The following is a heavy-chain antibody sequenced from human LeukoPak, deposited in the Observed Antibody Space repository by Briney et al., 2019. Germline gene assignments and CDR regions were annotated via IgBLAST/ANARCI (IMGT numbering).Heavy chain of an antibody. CDR2: IIPIFGTA. CDR1: GGTFSSYA. CDR3: ARETVVAATAAFDY. V-gene: IGHV1-69*13. D-gene: IGHD2-15*01. J-gene: IGHJ4*02. Sequence: SVKVSCKASGGTFSSYAISWVRQAPGQGLERMGGIIPIFGTANYAQKFQGRVTITADESTSTAYMELSSLRSEDTAVYYCARETVVAATAAFDYWGQGTLVTVSS.